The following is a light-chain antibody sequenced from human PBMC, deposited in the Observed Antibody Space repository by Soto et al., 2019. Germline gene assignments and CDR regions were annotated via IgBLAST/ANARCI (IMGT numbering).Light chain of an antibody. V-gene: IGKV1-9*01. CDR1: QDISSH. Sequence: DIQLTQSPAFLSTSVGDKVTITCRASQDISSHLAWYQQKPGKAPNLLVYSASTLQRGVPSRFSRSGSGTEFTLTISSLQPEDFASYFCQQIHSYPVPVGGGTKVEIE. CDR3: QQIHSYPVP. J-gene: IGKJ4*01. CDR2: SAS.